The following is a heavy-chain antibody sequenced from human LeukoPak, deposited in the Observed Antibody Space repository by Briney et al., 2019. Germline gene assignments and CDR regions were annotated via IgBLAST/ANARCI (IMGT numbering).Heavy chain of an antibody. J-gene: IGHJ6*03. CDR2: IYYSGST. D-gene: IGHD2-2*02. V-gene: IGHV4-39*07. CDR1: GGSISSSSYY. CDR3: ARDRTGRYCSSTSCYRNYYYYMDV. Sequence: PSETLSLTCTVSGGSISSSSYYWGWIRQPPGKGLEWIGSIYYSGSTYYNPSLKSRVTISVDTSKNQFSLKLSSVTAADTAVYYCARDRTGRYCSSTSCYRNYYYYMDVWGKGTTVTVSS.